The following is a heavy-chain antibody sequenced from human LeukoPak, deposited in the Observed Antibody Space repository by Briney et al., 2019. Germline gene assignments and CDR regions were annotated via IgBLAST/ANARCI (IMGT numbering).Heavy chain of an antibody. V-gene: IGHV3-30*02. Sequence: GGSLRLSCAASGFTFSGYGMHWVRQAPGKGLEWVAFIRYDGSNKYYADSVKGRFTISRDSSKNTLYLQMNSLRPEDTAVYYCAKVHGYYDSSGYFDYWGQGTLVTVPS. CDR2: IRYDGSNK. D-gene: IGHD3-22*01. CDR1: GFTFSGYG. CDR3: AKVHGYYDSSGYFDY. J-gene: IGHJ4*02.